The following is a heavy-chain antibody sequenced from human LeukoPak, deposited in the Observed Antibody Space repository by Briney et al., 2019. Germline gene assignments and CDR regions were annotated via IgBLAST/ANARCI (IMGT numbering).Heavy chain of an antibody. CDR3: ARGLYYDILTGRRNYYYGMDV. J-gene: IGHJ6*02. Sequence: SETLSLTCTGSGGSISSYYWSWIRQPPGKGLEWIVYIHYSGSTNYNPSLKSRVTISVDTSKNQFSLKLSSVTAADTAVYYCARGLYYDILTGRRNYYYGMDVWGQRTTVTVSS. D-gene: IGHD3-9*01. CDR2: IHYSGST. V-gene: IGHV4-59*01. CDR1: GGSISSYY.